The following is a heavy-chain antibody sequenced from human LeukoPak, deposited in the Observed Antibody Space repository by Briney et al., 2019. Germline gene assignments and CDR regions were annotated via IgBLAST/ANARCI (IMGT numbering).Heavy chain of an antibody. J-gene: IGHJ4*02. D-gene: IGHD4-17*01. Sequence: GGSLRLSCEASGFTFTTYSMTWVRQAPGKGLEWVSIISSGSSAIFSADALKGRFTISRDDAKNLLYLDMNSLRAEDTAAYYCARGHTAVTRHFDFWGPGTLVTVSS. CDR2: ISSGSSAI. CDR1: GFTFTTYS. V-gene: IGHV3-21*01. CDR3: ARGHTAVTRHFDF.